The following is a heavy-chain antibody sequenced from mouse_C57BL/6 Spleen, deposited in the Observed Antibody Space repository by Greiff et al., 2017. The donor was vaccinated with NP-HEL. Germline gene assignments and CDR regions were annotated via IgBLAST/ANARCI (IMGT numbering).Heavy chain of an antibody. J-gene: IGHJ2*01. CDR2: INPNNGGT. V-gene: IGHV1-26*01. D-gene: IGHD2-1*01. Sequence: VQLQQSGPELVKPGASVKISCKASGYTFTDYYMNWVKQSPGKSLEWIGDINPNNGGTSYNQKFKGKATLTVDKSSSTAYMELRSLTSEDSAVYYYARPIYYGNWDYWGQGTTLTVSS. CDR3: ARPIYYGNWDY. CDR1: GYTFTDYY.